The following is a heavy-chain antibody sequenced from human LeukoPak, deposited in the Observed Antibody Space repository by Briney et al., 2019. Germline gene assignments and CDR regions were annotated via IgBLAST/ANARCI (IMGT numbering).Heavy chain of an antibody. Sequence: SETLSLTCAVSGGSISSGGYSWSWIRQPPGKGLEWIGYVYHSGSTYYNPSLKSRVTISVDTSKNQFSLKLSSVTAADTAVYYCARRDGIGGVIPSAIVDWGQGTLVTVSS. CDR2: VYHSGST. CDR1: GGSISSGGYS. CDR3: ARRDGIGGVIPSAIVD. J-gene: IGHJ4*02. V-gene: IGHV4-30-2*01. D-gene: IGHD2-2*02.